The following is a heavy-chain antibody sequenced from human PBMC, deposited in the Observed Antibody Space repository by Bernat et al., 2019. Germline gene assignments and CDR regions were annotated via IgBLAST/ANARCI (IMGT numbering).Heavy chain of an antibody. CDR1: GFTISSYA. J-gene: IGHJ3*02. CDR3: ARESYDSSGSHDAFDI. V-gene: IGHV3-23*01. D-gene: IGHD3-22*01. CDR2: ISGKGDDT. Sequence: EVQLLESGGGLVQPGGSLRLSCAASGFTISSYAMSWVRQAPGKGLEWVSVISGKGDDTSYADSVKGRFTISRDKSKNTLYLQLNSLRAEDTAVYYCARESYDSSGSHDAFDIWGQGTMVTVSS.